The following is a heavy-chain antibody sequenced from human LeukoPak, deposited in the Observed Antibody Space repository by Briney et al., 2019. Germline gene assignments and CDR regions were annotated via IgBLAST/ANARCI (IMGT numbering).Heavy chain of an antibody. V-gene: IGHV3-74*01. CDR1: GFTFSSYL. J-gene: IGHJ4*02. CDR3: ARDLGYGSTGFYQYFAY. D-gene: IGHD3-22*01. Sequence: GGSLRLSCAASGFTFSSYLMHWVRQAPGKGLVWVSRINSDGSSTSYADSVKGRFTISRDNAKNSLYLQMNRLRAEDTAVYYCARDLGYGSTGFYQYFAYWGQGTLVTVSS. CDR2: INSDGSST.